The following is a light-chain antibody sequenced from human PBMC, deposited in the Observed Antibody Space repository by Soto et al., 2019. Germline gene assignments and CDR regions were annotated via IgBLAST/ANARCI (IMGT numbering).Light chain of an antibody. CDR3: QQYNDYSWT. CDR1: QSISAW. Sequence: DIQMTQYPSTLSSSVGDSFSINLRSSQSISAWLAWYQQKPGKAPRLLIYKASTLEIGVPSRFSGSGSGTEFTLTISSLQPDDVAIYYCQQYNDYSWTFGQGTKVDIK. V-gene: IGKV1-5*03. J-gene: IGKJ1*01. CDR2: KAS.